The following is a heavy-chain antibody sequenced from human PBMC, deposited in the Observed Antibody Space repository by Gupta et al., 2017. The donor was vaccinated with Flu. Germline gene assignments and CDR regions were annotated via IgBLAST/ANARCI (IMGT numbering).Heavy chain of an antibody. CDR1: GGTFSSNA. CDR3: ARDYDGTGTYYYYYFGMDV. D-gene: IGHD3-22*01. J-gene: IGHJ6*02. Sequence: KPGSSVKISCKASGGTFSSNAISWVRQAPGHGLEWMGGIIPKFETPNYAQKFQDRVTITADKSTSTAYMELSSLRSEDTAVYYCARDYDGTGTYYYYYFGMDVWGQGTTVTVSS. CDR2: IIPKFETP. V-gene: IGHV1-69*06.